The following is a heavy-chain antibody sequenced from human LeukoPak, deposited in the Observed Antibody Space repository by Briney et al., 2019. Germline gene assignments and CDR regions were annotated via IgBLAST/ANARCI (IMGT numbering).Heavy chain of an antibody. Sequence: PGGSLRLSCAVSGFTFSDHYMDWVRQAPGKGLEWVGRIRNKANSYTTEYAASVRGRFTISRDDSKNSLYPQMNSLKTEDTAVYYCVRVGLANCGGDCSSWGQGTLATVSS. CDR1: GFTFSDHY. D-gene: IGHD2-21*02. V-gene: IGHV3-72*01. CDR3: VRVGLANCGGDCSS. J-gene: IGHJ4*02. CDR2: IRNKANSYTT.